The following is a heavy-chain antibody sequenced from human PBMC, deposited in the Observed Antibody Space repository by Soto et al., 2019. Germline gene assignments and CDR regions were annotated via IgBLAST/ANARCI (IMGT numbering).Heavy chain of an antibody. D-gene: IGHD3-16*01. Sequence: QVQLVESGGGVVQPGKSLRLSCAASGFTFSTHGMHWVRQAPGKGLEWVAVISYDGSNKYYADSVKGRFTISRDNSKDPLDLQMNSLRAEDTAVYYCAQCGLGMGNNYMDVWGKGTTVTVSS. CDR3: AQCGLGMGNNYMDV. J-gene: IGHJ6*03. V-gene: IGHV3-30*18. CDR1: GFTFSTHG. CDR2: ISYDGSNK.